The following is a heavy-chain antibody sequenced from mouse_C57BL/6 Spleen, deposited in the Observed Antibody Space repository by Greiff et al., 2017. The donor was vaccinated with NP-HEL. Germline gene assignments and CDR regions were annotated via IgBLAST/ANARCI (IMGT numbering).Heavy chain of an antibody. V-gene: IGHV1-39*01. CDR2: INPNYGTT. D-gene: IGHD1-1*01. CDR3: ARSFITTVSWYFDV. Sequence: VQLKQSGPELVKPGASVKISCKASGYSFTDYNMNWVKQSNGKSLEWIGVINPNYGTTSYNQKFKGKATLTVDQSSSTAYMQLNSLTSEDSAVYYCARSFITTVSWYFDVWGTGTTVTVSS. CDR1: GYSFTDYN. J-gene: IGHJ1*03.